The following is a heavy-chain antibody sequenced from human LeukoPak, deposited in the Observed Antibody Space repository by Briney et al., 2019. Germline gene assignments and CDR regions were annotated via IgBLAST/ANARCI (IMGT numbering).Heavy chain of an antibody. V-gene: IGHV3-30*02. CDR2: IRYDGSNK. D-gene: IGHD3-10*01. CDR1: GFTFSSYG. J-gene: IGHJ6*03. CDR3: AKDRLGESHYYYYMDV. Sequence: PGGSLRLSCAASGFTFSSYGMHWVRQAPGKGLEWVAFIRYDGSNKYYADSVKGRFTISRDNSKNTLYLQMNSLRAEDTAVYYCAKDRLGESHYYYYMDVWGKGTTVTISS.